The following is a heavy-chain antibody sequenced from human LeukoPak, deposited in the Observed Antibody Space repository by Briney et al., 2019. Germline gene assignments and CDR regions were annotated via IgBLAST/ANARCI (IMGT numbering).Heavy chain of an antibody. CDR1: GGSISSYY. D-gene: IGHD1-26*01. CDR2: IYTSGST. V-gene: IGHV4-4*09. J-gene: IGHJ4*02. Sequence: SETLSLTCTVSGGSISSYYWSWIRQPPGKGLEWIGYIYTSGSTNYNPSLKSRVTISVDTSKNQFSLKLSSVTAADTAVYYCARFRYSRSHAYFDDWGQGTLVTVSS. CDR3: ARFRYSRSHAYFDD.